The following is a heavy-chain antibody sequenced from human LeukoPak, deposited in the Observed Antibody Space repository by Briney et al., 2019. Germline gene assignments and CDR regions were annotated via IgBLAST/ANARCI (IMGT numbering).Heavy chain of an antibody. D-gene: IGHD3/OR15-3a*01. J-gene: IGHJ3*01. V-gene: IGHV1-69*04. Sequence: ASVKISCKSSGGPFDNYAINWVRQAPGQGLEWMGRIIPSLNRANYAQIRVTITADKSTATAYMELSGLRYEDTAVYYCARRTDRVGDAFDVWGQGTMVTVSS. CDR3: ARRTDRVGDAFDV. CDR1: GGPFDNYA. CDR2: IIPSLNRA.